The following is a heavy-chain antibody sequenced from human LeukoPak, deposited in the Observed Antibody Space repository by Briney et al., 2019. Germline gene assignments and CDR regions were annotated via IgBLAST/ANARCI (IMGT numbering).Heavy chain of an antibody. CDR1: GGSISSYY. J-gene: IGHJ6*03. V-gene: IGHV4-4*07. CDR2: IDTSGST. CDR3: ARDIVVVTNTYYYYYYMDV. D-gene: IGHD3-22*01. Sequence: SETLSLTCTVSGGSISSYYWSWIRQPAGKGLEWIGRIDTSGSTNYNPSLKSRVTMSVDTSKNQFSLKLSSVTAADTAVYYCARDIVVVTNTYYYYYYMDVWGKGTTVTVSS.